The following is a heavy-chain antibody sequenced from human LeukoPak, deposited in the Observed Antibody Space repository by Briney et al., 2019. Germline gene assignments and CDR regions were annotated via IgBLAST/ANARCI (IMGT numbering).Heavy chain of an antibody. J-gene: IGHJ4*02. D-gene: IGHD5-18*01. V-gene: IGHV3-23*01. CDR3: AKDRNSYGYNDY. CDR2: ISDSGGRT. CDR1: GFTFSSYA. Sequence: PGGSLRLSCATSGFTFSSYALSWVRQAPGEGLEWVSIISDSGGRTDYADSVKGRFTISRDNSKNTLYLQMNSLRAEDTAVYYCAKDRNSYGYNDYWGQGTLVTVSS.